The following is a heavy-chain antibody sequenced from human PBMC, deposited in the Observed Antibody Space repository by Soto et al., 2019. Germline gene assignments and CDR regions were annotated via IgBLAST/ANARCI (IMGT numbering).Heavy chain of an antibody. J-gene: IGHJ4*02. CDR3: VRDSHGDY. V-gene: IGHV3-74*01. Sequence: EVQLVASGGGLVQPGGSLRLSCAGSGFIFSNYWMHWVRQAPGKGLEWVSRIDHDGPTDYADSVRGRFTISRDNAENTLYLQMNSLRPEDTAVYYCVRDSHGDYWGQGTLVTVSS. CDR2: IDHDGPT. CDR1: GFIFSNYW.